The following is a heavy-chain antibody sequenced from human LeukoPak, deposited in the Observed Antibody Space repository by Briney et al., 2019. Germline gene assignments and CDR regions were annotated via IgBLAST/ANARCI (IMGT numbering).Heavy chain of an antibody. CDR3: ARERWSVWGSYKYGMDV. J-gene: IGHJ6*02. Sequence: GASVKVSCKASGYTFTSYAMHWVRQAPGQRLEWMGWINAGNGNTKYSQKFQGRVTITRDTSASTAYMELSSLRSEDTAVYYCARERWSVWGSYKYGMDVWGQGTTVTVSS. CDR2: INAGNGNT. CDR1: GYTFTSYA. V-gene: IGHV1-3*01. D-gene: IGHD3-16*01.